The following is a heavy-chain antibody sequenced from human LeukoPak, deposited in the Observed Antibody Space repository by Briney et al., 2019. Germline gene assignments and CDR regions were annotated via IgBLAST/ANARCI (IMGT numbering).Heavy chain of an antibody. CDR1: GDSIGSRGYS. V-gene: IGHV4-30-2*01. CDR3: XXXXXGSGTSYFDL. J-gene: IGHJ4*02. CDR2: IHQSGNT. Sequence: PSQTLSLTCTVSGDSIGSRGYSWSWIRQPLGRGLEWIGYIHQSGNTYYNPSLASRVSISINMSNSQYSLKLHSVTAADTAMYXXXXXXXGSGTSYFDLWGQGTPVTVSS. D-gene: IGHD1-7*01.